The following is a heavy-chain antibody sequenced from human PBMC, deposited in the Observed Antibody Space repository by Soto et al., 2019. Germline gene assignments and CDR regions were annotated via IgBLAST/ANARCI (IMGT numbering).Heavy chain of an antibody. V-gene: IGHV4-31*03. CDR2: TYYSGSA. D-gene: IGHD1-26*01. CDR1: GGSISSGGYY. Sequence: QVQLQESGPGLVKPSQTLSLTCTVSGGSISSGGYYWSWIRQHPGKGLAWTGTTYYSGSAYYNPSLRSRVTISVDTSKNQFSLKLSSVTAADTAVYYCAKEGGIVGATAADYWGQGTLVTVSS. J-gene: IGHJ4*02. CDR3: AKEGGIVGATAADY.